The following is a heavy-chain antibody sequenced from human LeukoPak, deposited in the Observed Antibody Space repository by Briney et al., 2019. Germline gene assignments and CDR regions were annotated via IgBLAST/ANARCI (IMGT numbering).Heavy chain of an antibody. CDR1: GFTFSSYA. CDR2: ISSDGRST. CDR3: ARISLSGWVNDH. J-gene: IGHJ4*02. Sequence: GGSLRPSCAASGFTFSSYAMSWVRQAPGKVLVWVTLISSDGRSTSYADSVKGRFTISRDNAKNTLYLQMSSLRAEDTAMYYCARISLSGWVNDHWGQGTLVTVSS. D-gene: IGHD6-19*01. V-gene: IGHV3-74*01.